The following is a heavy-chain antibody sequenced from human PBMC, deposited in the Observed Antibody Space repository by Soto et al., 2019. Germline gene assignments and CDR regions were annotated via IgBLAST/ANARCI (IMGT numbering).Heavy chain of an antibody. V-gene: IGHV1-3*01. CDR1: GYTFTSYA. J-gene: IGHJ3*02. CDR3: ARLYDYIWGSYRYPDAFDI. CDR2: INAGNGNT. D-gene: IGHD3-16*02. Sequence: AASVKVSCKASGYTFTSYAMHWVRQAPGQRLEWMGWINAGNGNTKYSQKFQGRVTITRDTSASTAYMELSSLRSEDTAVYYCARLYDYIWGSYRYPDAFDIWGQGTMVTVSS.